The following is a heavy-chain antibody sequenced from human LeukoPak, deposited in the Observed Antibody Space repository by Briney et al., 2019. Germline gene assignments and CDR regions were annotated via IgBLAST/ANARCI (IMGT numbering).Heavy chain of an antibody. D-gene: IGHD3-10*01. V-gene: IGHV4-31*03. CDR2: IYYSEST. J-gene: IGHJ3*02. Sequence: PSETLSLTCTVSGGSISGGGYYWSWIRQNPGKGLEWIGYIYYSESTYYSPSLKSRVTISVDTSKNQFSLKLSSVTAADTAVYYCAGFPGGGAFDIWGQGTMVTVSS. CDR3: AGFPGGGAFDI. CDR1: GGSISGGGYY.